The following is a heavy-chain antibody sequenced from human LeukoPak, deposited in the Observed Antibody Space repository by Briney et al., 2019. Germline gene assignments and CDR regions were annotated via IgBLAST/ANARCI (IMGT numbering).Heavy chain of an antibody. CDR1: GYSFTAFY. CDR2: IHPRSGET. V-gene: IGHV1-2*02. J-gene: IGHJ4*02. Sequence: GASVKVSCKASGYSFTAFYIHWVRQAPGQGLEWMGWIHPRSGETNYAYKFRGRVTMTRDTSIRTTYMDLGSLGSDDTAVYYCARDGEYGTGSYYRGYFDYWGQGTLVTVSS. CDR3: ARDGEYGTGSYYRGYFDY. D-gene: IGHD3-10*01.